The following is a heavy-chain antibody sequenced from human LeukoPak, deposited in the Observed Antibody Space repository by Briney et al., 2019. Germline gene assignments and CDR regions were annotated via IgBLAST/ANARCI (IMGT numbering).Heavy chain of an antibody. CDR1: GGSISSSSYY. D-gene: IGHD6-13*01. V-gene: IGHV4-39*07. CDR2: IYYSGST. J-gene: IGHJ4*02. Sequence: SETLSLTCTVSGGSISSSSYYWGWIRQPPGKGLEWIGSIYYSGSTYYNPSLKSRVTISVDTSKNQFSLKLSSVTAADTAVYYCARAPSRGYSSSWYPAYYFDYWGQGTLVTVSS. CDR3: ARAPSRGYSSSWYPAYYFDY.